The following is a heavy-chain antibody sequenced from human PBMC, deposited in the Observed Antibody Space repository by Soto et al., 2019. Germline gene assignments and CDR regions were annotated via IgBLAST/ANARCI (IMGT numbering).Heavy chain of an antibody. CDR2: IYYSGST. CDR3: ARDRCVGDYDYYYYMDV. J-gene: IGHJ6*03. D-gene: IGHD4-17*01. V-gene: IGHV4-59*01. Sequence: SETLSLTCTVSGGSISSYYWSWIRQPPGKGLEWIGYIYYSGSTNYNPSLKSRVTISVDTSKNQFSLKLSSVTAADTAVYYCARDRCVGDYDYYYYMDVWGKGTTVTVSS. CDR1: GGSISSYY.